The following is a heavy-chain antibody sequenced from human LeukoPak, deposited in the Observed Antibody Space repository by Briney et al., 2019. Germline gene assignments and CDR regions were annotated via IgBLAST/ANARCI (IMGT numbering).Heavy chain of an antibody. V-gene: IGHV3-15*07. CDR2: IRSNSDGGTI. Sequence: GGSLRLSCATSGFTFSNAWMNWVRQAPGKGLEWVGRIRSNSDGGTIDYAAPVKGRFTLSRDDSKTTLYLQMNSLQTEDTAVYYCAKDIDRDQYYYYGMDVWGQGTTVTVSS. CDR1: GFTFSNAW. J-gene: IGHJ6*02. CDR3: AKDIDRDQYYYYGMDV. D-gene: IGHD3-10*01.